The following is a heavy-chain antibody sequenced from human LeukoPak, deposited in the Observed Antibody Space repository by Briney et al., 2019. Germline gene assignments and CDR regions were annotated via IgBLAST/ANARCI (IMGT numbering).Heavy chain of an antibody. Sequence: ASVKVSCKASGYTFTGYYMHWVRQAPGQGLEWMGWINPNSGGTNYAQKFQGRVTMTRDTSISTAYMELSRLRSDDTAAYYCARAPSWSSYYYGMDVWGQGTTVTVSS. D-gene: IGHD6-13*01. CDR3: ARAPSWSSYYYGMDV. V-gene: IGHV1-2*02. CDR2: INPNSGGT. CDR1: GYTFTGYY. J-gene: IGHJ6*02.